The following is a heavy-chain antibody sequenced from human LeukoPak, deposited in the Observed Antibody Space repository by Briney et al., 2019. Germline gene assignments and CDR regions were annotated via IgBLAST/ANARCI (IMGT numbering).Heavy chain of an antibody. V-gene: IGHV1-2*04. CDR1: GYTFTGYY. Sequence: ASVKVSCKASGYTFTGYYMHWVRQAPGQGLEWMGWINPNSGGTNYAQKFQGWVTMTRDTSISTAYMELSRLRSDDTAVYYCARGAGGSSWYYITALNWYFDLWGRGTLVTVSS. D-gene: IGHD6-13*01. J-gene: IGHJ2*01. CDR3: ARGAGGSSWYYITALNWYFDL. CDR2: INPNSGGT.